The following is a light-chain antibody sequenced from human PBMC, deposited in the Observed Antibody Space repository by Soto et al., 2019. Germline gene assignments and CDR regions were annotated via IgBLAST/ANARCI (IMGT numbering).Light chain of an antibody. J-gene: IGKJ5*01. V-gene: IGKV1-33*01. CDR2: DAS. CDR1: QDINNY. Sequence: DIQMTQSPASLSASVGDRVSITCQASQDINNYLNWYHQKPGKAPKLLISDASNLETGVPSRFSGSGSGTDFTFTISSLQPEDIATYYCQQYSNRITSGQGTRPKIK. CDR3: QQYSNRIT.